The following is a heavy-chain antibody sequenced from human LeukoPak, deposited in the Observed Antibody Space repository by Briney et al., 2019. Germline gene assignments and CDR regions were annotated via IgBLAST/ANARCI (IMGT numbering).Heavy chain of an antibody. Sequence: ASVKVSGKASGYTFTGYYMHWVRQAPGQGLEWMGWINPNSGGTNYAQKFQGRVTMTRDTSISTAYMELSRLRSDDTAVYYCARGTIVGAPSGAFDIWGQGTMVTVSS. D-gene: IGHD1-26*01. CDR3: ARGTIVGAPSGAFDI. CDR2: INPNSGGT. CDR1: GYTFTGYY. V-gene: IGHV1-2*02. J-gene: IGHJ3*02.